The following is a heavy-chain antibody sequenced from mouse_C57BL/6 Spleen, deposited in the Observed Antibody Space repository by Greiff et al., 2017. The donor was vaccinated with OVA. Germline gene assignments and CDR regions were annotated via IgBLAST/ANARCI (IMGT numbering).Heavy chain of an antibody. CDR3: ARRGTVVAPYFDY. CDR2: IHPNSGST. Sequence: QVQLQQPGAELVKPGASVKLSCKASGYTFTSYWMHWVKQRPGQGLEWIGMIHPNSGSTNYNAKFKSKATLTVDKSSSTAYMQLTSLTSEDSSVYYCARRGTVVAPYFDYWGQGTTLTVSS. CDR1: GYTFTSYW. J-gene: IGHJ2*01. V-gene: IGHV1-64*01. D-gene: IGHD1-1*01.